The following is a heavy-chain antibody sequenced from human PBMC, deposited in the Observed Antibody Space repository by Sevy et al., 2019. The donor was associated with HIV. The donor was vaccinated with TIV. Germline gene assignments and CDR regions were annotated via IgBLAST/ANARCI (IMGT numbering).Heavy chain of an antibody. Sequence: GGSLRLSCAASGFTFSSYAMHWVRQAPGKGLEWVAVISYDGSNKYYAYSVKGRFTISRDNSKNTLYLQMNSLRAEDTAVYYCARTPFYYYDSSGHGVGYFDYWGQGTLVTVSS. CDR1: GFTFSSYA. D-gene: IGHD3-22*01. V-gene: IGHV3-30-3*01. CDR2: ISYDGSNK. J-gene: IGHJ4*02. CDR3: ARTPFYYYDSSGHGVGYFDY.